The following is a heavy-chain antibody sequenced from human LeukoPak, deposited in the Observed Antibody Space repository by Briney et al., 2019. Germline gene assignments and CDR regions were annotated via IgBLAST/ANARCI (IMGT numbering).Heavy chain of an antibody. J-gene: IGHJ4*02. D-gene: IGHD6-13*01. CDR3: TRVFVGDEYSSSGY. Sequence: GGSLRLSCAASGFTFSRYYMHWVRQAPGRGLVWVSRINSDGRSTTYADSVRGRFTVSRDNAKNTQYLQMNSLKVEDTAMYYCTRVFVGDEYSSSGYWGQGTLVTVSS. CDR1: GFTFSRYY. CDR2: INSDGRST. V-gene: IGHV3-74*01.